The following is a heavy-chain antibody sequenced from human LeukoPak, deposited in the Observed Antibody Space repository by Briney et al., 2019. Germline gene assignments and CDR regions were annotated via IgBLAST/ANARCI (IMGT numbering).Heavy chain of an antibody. Sequence: GASVKVSCKASGYTFTSYDINWVRQATGQGLEWMGWMNPNSGNTGYAQKFQGRVTITRNTSISTAYMELSSLRSEDTAVYYCARTVGYYYDSSGHPTYYYYYYMDVWGKGTTVTVSS. CDR3: ARTVGYYYDSSGHPTYYYYYYMDV. J-gene: IGHJ6*03. V-gene: IGHV1-8*03. CDR2: MNPNSGNT. CDR1: GYTFTSYD. D-gene: IGHD3-22*01.